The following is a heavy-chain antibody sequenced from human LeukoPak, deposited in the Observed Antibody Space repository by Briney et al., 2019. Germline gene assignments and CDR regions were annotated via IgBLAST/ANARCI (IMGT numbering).Heavy chain of an antibody. CDR1: GFTFSDYW. CDR2: IKNDGGTT. V-gene: IGHV3-74*01. CDR3: ARGIARGSGSTQGY. Sequence: PGGSLRLSCATSGFTFSDYWMHWVRQAPGKGXXXXXRIKNDGGTTNYADSVKGRFTISRDNAKNTLYLQLDSLRAEDTAIYYCARGIARGSGSTQGYWGQGTLVTVSS. D-gene: IGHD3-10*01. J-gene: IGHJ4*02.